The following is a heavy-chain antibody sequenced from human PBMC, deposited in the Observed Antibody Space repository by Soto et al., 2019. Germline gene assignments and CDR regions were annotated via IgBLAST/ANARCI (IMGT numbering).Heavy chain of an antibody. CDR2: ITTDTGKT. CDR1: GYTFTSYG. Sequence: QVQLVQSGPEVKKPGASVKVSCKTSGYTFTSYGISWVRQAPGQGLGWMGWITTDTGKTTYAQKFQDRVTMTTDTSTSTAYMELRSLRSDDTAVYYCATRSPAFDYWGQGTLVAVSS. J-gene: IGHJ4*02. V-gene: IGHV1-18*01. CDR3: ATRSPAFDY.